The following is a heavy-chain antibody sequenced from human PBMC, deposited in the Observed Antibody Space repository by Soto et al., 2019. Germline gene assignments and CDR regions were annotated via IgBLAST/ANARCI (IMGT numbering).Heavy chain of an antibody. D-gene: IGHD3-10*01. CDR2: IYYSGST. V-gene: IGHV4-39*07. Sequence: SETLSLTCTVSGGSISSSSYYWGWIRQPPGKGLEWIGSIYYSGSTYYNPSLKSRVTISVDTSKNQFSLELSSLRSEDTAVYYCATDVAMVRGVTPNWFDPWGQGTLVTVSS. J-gene: IGHJ5*02. CDR1: GGSISSSSYY. CDR3: ATDVAMVRGVTPNWFDP.